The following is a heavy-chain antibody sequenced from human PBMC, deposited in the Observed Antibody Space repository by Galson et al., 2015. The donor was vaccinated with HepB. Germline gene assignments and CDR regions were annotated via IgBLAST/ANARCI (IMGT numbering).Heavy chain of an antibody. CDR3: ARGQEDHRRQVPRLIKKNWFDP. J-gene: IGHJ5*02. D-gene: IGHD2-2*01. CDR2: INPNSGGT. V-gene: IGHV1-2*02. Sequence: SVKVSCKASGYTFTGYYMHWVRQAPGQGLEWMGWINPNSGGTNYAQKFQGRVTMTRDTSISTAYMELSRLRSDDTAVYYCARGQEDHRRQVPRLIKKNWFDPWGQGTLVTVSS. CDR1: GYTFTGYY.